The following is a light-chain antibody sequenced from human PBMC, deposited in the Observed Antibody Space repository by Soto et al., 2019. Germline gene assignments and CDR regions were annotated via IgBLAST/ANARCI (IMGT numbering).Light chain of an antibody. CDR3: QQYFTSPWT. V-gene: IGKV4-1*01. Sequence: DIVMTQSPDSLAVSLGERATFNCKSSQSILDRSKNKYYLAWYQQKSGQPPKLPIYWASLRESGVPDRFTGSGSGTDFTLTISRLQAEDVAVYYCQQYFTSPWTFGQGTKVEI. CDR1: QSILDRSKNKYY. CDR2: WAS. J-gene: IGKJ1*01.